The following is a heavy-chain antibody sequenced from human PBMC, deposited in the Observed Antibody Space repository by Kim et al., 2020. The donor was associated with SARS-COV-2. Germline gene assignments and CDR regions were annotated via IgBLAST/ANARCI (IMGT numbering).Heavy chain of an antibody. V-gene: IGHV1-2*02. D-gene: IGHD3-10*01. CDR1: GYTFTGYY. CDR2: INPNSGGT. Sequence: ASVKVSCKASGYTFTGYYMHWVRQAPGQGLEWLGWINPNSGGTNYVQKFQGRVTMTRDTSISTAYMELGRLRSDDTALYYGAREGRGDYGDWGQGTLVTVAS. J-gene: IGHJ4*02. CDR3: AREGRGDYGD.